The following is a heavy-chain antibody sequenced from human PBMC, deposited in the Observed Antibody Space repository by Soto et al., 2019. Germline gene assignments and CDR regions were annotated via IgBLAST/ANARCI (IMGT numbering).Heavy chain of an antibody. CDR3: ARRYCSSTSCRDAFDI. CDR1: GGSIRSYY. D-gene: IGHD2-2*01. V-gene: IGHV4-59*08. J-gene: IGHJ3*02. Sequence: SETPSLTCTVSGGSIRSYYWSWIRQPPGKGLEWIGYIYYSGSTNYNPSPKSRVTISVDTSKNQFSLKLSSVTAADTAVYYCARRYCSSTSCRDAFDIWGQGTMVTVSS. CDR2: IYYSGST.